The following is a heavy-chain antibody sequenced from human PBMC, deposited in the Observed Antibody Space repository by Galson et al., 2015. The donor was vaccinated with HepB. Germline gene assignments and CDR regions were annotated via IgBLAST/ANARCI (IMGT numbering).Heavy chain of an antibody. D-gene: IGHD6-25*01. Sequence: SLRLSCAASGFTFSSYTMHWVRQAPGKGLEWVAVISHDGKKENYADSVKGRFTISRDNSKNTVYVQMNSLRTDDTAVYYCAREEWDYVAIPAAPYFDLWGQGTLVTVSS. CDR2: ISHDGKKE. J-gene: IGHJ5*02. CDR3: AREEWDYVAIPAAPYFDL. V-gene: IGHV3-30*04. CDR1: GFTFSSYT.